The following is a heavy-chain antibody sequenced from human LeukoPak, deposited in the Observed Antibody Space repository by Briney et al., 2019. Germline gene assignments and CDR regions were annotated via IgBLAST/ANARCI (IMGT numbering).Heavy chain of an antibody. CDR2: ISSSGSTI. CDR1: GFTFSSYE. Sequence: GGSLRLSCAASGFTFSSYEMNWVRQAPGKGLEWVSYISSSGSTIYYADSVKGRLTISRDNAKNSLYLQMNSLRAEDTAVYYCAILPQWLGRAFFDYWGQGTLVTVSS. D-gene: IGHD6-19*01. CDR3: AILPQWLGRAFFDY. V-gene: IGHV3-48*03. J-gene: IGHJ4*02.